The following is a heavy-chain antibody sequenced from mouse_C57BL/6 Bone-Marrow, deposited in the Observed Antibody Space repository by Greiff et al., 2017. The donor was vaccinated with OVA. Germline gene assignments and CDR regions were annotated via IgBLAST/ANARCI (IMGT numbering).Heavy chain of an antibody. CDR2: IRNKANNHAT. J-gene: IGHJ4*01. D-gene: IGHD2-4*01. CDR3: TRDYPFQYAMDY. Sequence: EVQVVESGGGLVQPGGSMKLSCAASGFTFSDAWMDWVRQSPEKGLEWVAEIRNKANNHATYYAESVKGRFTISRDDSKSSVYLQMNSLRAEDTCIYYCTRDYPFQYAMDYWGQGTSVTVSS. CDR1: GFTFSDAW. V-gene: IGHV6-6*01.